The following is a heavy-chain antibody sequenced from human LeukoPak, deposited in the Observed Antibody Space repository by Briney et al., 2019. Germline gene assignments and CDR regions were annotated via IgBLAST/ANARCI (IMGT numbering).Heavy chain of an antibody. V-gene: IGHV4-59*08. J-gene: IGHJ3*02. CDR1: GGFISSYY. CDR2: IYYSGST. D-gene: IGHD6-13*01. Sequence: PSETLSLTCTVSGGFISSYYWSWIRQPPGRGLEWIGYIYYSGSTNYNPSLKSRVTISVDASKNRFSLNLSSVTAADTAVYYCARHIGSSWLDAFDIWGQGTMVTVSS. CDR3: ARHIGSSWLDAFDI.